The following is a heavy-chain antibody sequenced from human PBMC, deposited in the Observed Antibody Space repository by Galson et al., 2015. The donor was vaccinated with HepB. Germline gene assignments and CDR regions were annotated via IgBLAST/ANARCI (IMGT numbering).Heavy chain of an antibody. CDR3: ARGAIVVGLGATQNNWFGP. CDR2: ISGYNDNR. D-gene: IGHD2-15*01. CDR1: GYTFISYG. J-gene: IGHJ5*02. Sequence: SVKVSCKASGYTFISYGISWVRQAPGQGLEWMGWISGYNDNRNYAQKFQGRITMTTDTSTSTTYMELRSLRPDDTAVYHCARGAIVVGLGATQNNWFGPWGQGTLVTVSS. V-gene: IGHV1-18*04.